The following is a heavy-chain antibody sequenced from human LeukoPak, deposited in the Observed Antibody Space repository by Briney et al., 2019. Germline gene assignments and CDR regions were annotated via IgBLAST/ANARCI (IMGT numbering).Heavy chain of an antibody. CDR3: AREGIYSSSSYFDY. CDR2: IYYSGNT. J-gene: IGHJ4*02. CDR1: GGSISSSY. Sequence: SETLSLTCTVSGGSISSSYWSWIRQPPGKGLEWIGYIYYSGNTNFSPSLKSRVTMSLDTSKNQFSLTLSSVTAADTAVYYCAREGIYSSSSYFDYWGQGTLVTVSS. D-gene: IGHD6-6*01. V-gene: IGHV4-59*01.